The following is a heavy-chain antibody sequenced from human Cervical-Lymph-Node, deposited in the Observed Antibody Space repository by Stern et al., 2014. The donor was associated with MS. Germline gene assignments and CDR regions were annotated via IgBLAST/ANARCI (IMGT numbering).Heavy chain of an antibody. J-gene: IGHJ4*02. D-gene: IGHD2-15*01. Sequence: QVQLLQPGAEVKKPGSSVKVSCKASGGTFSSFGISWVRQAPGQGLEWMGDIIPIFRTANYEQKFQGRVKITADESTSTAYMELSSLRSEDTAVYYCARGAVVLAAMRFWGQGTLVTVSS. CDR2: IIPIFRTA. V-gene: IGHV1-69*01. CDR1: GGTFSSFG. CDR3: ARGAVVLAAMRF.